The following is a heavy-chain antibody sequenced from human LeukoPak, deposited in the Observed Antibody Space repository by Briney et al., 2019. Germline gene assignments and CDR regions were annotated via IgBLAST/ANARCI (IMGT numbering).Heavy chain of an antibody. CDR1: GYSFTSYD. D-gene: IGHD3-10*01. V-gene: IGHV1-2*02. CDR2: INPNSGGT. CDR3: ARARRGQGAFDI. J-gene: IGHJ3*02. Sequence: ASVKVSCKASGYSFTSYDINWVRQAPGQGLEWMGWINPNSGGTNYAQKFQGRVTMTRDTSISTAYMELSRLRSDDTAVYYCARARRGQGAFDIWGQGTMVTVSS.